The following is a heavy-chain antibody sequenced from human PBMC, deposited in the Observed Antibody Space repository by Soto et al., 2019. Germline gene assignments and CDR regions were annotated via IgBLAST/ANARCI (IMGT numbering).Heavy chain of an antibody. D-gene: IGHD4-17*01. CDR2: IYYNGST. J-gene: IGHJ3*02. CDR3: ARDSEDYGDSSAFDI. CDR1: GGSISSYY. Sequence: PSETLSLTCTVSGGSISSYYWSWIRQPPGKGLEWIGYIYYNGSTNYNPSLKSRVTISVDTSKNQFSLKLSSVTAADTAVYYCARDSEDYGDSSAFDIWGQGTMVTVSS. V-gene: IGHV4-59*01.